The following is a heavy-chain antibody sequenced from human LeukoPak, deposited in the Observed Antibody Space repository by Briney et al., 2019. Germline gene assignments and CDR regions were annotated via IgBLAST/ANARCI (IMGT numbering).Heavy chain of an antibody. V-gene: IGHV3-23*01. J-gene: IGHJ3*02. CDR2: ISGSGGST. CDR1: GFTFSSYG. CDR3: AKKQLVAVSYAFDI. Sequence: GGSLRLSCAASGFTFSSYGMSWVRQAPGKGLEWVSAISGSGGSTYYAGSVKGRFTISRDNSKNTLYLQMNSLRAEDTAVYYCAKKQLVAVSYAFDIWGQGTMVTVSS. D-gene: IGHD6-6*01.